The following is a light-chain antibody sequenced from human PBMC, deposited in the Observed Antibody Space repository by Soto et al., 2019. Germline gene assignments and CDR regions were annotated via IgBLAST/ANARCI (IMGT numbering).Light chain of an antibody. CDR1: SSDVGGYNY. V-gene: IGLV2-14*01. J-gene: IGLJ1*01. CDR2: DVS. Sequence: QSALTQPASVSGSPGQSITISCTGTSSDVGGYNYVSWYQQHPGKAPKVMIYDVSNRPSGVSNRFSGSKSGNTASLTISGLQAEDEADYYCSSYTSRSTLTVFGTGTKVTVL. CDR3: SSYTSRSTLTV.